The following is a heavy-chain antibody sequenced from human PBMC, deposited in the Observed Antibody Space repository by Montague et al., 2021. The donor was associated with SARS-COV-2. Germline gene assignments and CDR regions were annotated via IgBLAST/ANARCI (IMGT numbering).Heavy chain of an antibody. V-gene: IGHV4-31*01. CDR1: GGSISSGDYY. D-gene: IGHD1-26*01. CDR3: ARGRAVNYMAGATSGFDY. Sequence: TLSLTCTVSGGSISSGDYYWAWLRQHPGKGLEWLGFIYHSASTFYTPSLKIPLTISIDTSHNPFSLKLSSVTAADTAVYYCARGRAVNYMAGATSGFDYWGQGSLVTVSS. J-gene: IGHJ4*02. CDR2: IYHSAST.